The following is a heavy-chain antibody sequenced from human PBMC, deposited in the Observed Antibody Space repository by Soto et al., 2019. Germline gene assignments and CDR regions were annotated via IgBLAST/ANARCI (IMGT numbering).Heavy chain of an antibody. V-gene: IGHV3-23*01. CDR3: AKEYYYDSSGYSH. J-gene: IGHJ4*02. Sequence: PGGSLRLYCAASGFTFSSYAMSWVRQAPGKGLEWVSAISGSGGSAYYADSVKGRFTISRDNSKNTLYLQMNSLRAEDTAVYYCAKEYYYDSSGYSHWGQGTLVTVSS. D-gene: IGHD3-22*01. CDR1: GFTFSSYA. CDR2: ISGSGGSA.